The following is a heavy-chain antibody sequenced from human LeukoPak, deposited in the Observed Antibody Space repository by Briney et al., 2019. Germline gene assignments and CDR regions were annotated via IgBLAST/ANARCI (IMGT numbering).Heavy chain of an antibody. V-gene: IGHV1-24*01. J-gene: IGHJ5*02. CDR1: GYTLTELS. CDR3: ATDIFEYSSSGNWFDP. CDR2: FDPEDGET. Sequence: ASVKVSCKVSGYTLTELSMHWVRQAHGKGLEWMGGFDPEDGETIYAQKFQGRVTMTEDTSTDTAYMELSSLRSEDTAVYYCATDIFEYSSSGNWFDPWGQGTLVTVSS. D-gene: IGHD6-6*01.